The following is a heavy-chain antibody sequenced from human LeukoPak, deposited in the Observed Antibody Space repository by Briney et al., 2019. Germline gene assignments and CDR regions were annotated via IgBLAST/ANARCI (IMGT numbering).Heavy chain of an antibody. CDR1: GGSISSYY. CDR2: IYYSGST. CDR3: ARGTDMVRFDY. J-gene: IGHJ4*02. Sequence: SETLSLTCTVSGGSISSYYWSWIRQPPGKGLEWIGYIYYSGSTNYNPSLKSRVTISVDTSKNQLSLKLSSVTAADTAVYYCARGTDMVRFDYWGQGTLVTVSS. V-gene: IGHV4-59*01. D-gene: IGHD3-10*01.